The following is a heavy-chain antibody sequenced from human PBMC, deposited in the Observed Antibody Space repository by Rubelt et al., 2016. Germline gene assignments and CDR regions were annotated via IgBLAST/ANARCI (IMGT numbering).Heavy chain of an antibody. Sequence: QVQLQQSGPGLVKASGTLSLTCAVSVGSISTNSWWSWVRQPPGKGLEWIGCINHSGSTYHNPSLKSRVTMSVDTSKNQFARGLSSVTAADTAVYYCARAPFAYYHDISGSALFDYWGQGTLVTVSS. CDR1: VGSISTNSW. J-gene: IGHJ4*02. D-gene: IGHD3-22*01. CDR3: ARAPFAYYHDISGSALFDY. V-gene: IGHV4-4*02. CDR2: INHSGST.